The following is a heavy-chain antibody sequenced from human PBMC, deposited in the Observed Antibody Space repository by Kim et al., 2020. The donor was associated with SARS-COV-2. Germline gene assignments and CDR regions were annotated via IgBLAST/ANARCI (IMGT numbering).Heavy chain of an antibody. CDR1: GFTFSSYA. J-gene: IGHJ4*02. V-gene: IGHV3-23*01. D-gene: IGHD2-2*01. CDR2: ISGSGGST. CDR3: AKEWGYCSSTSCPAGGFDY. Sequence: GGSLRLSCAASGFTFSSYAMSWVRQAPGKGLEWVSAISGSGGSTYYADSVKGRFTISRDNSKNTLYLQMNSLRAEDTAVYYCAKEWGYCSSTSCPAGGFDYWGQGTLVTVSS.